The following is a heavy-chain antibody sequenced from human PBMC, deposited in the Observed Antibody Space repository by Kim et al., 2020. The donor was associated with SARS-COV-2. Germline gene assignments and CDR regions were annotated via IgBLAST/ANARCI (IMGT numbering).Heavy chain of an antibody. D-gene: IGHD2-15*01. CDR2: ISAYNGNT. V-gene: IGHV1-18*01. Sequence: ASVKVSCKASGYTFTSYGISWVRQAPGQGLEWMGWISAYNGNTNYAQKLQGRVTMTTDTSTTTAYMELRSLRSDDTALYYCARLTGIVENLYYYYGMDVWGQGTTVTVSS. CDR1: GYTFTSYG. J-gene: IGHJ6*02. CDR3: ARLTGIVENLYYYYGMDV.